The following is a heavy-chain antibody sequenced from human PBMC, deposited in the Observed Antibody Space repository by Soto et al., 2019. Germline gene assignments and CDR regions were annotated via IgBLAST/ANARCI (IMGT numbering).Heavy chain of an antibody. CDR1: GGSFSAYY. J-gene: IGHJ4*02. Sequence: KTSETLSLTCTVYGGSFSAYYWSWIRQPPGKGLEWIGEIKHSGSTNYNPSLKSRVTISADTSKNQFSLKLSSVTAADTAMHYCAKGKHPDYWGQGTLVTVSS. CDR2: IKHSGST. CDR3: AKGKHPDY. V-gene: IGHV4-34*01.